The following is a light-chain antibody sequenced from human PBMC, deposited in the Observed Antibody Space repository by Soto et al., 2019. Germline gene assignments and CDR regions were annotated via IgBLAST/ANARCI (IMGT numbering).Light chain of an antibody. Sequence: QSVLTQPRSVSGSPGQSVTISCTGTSSDVGSYRYVSWYQQHPGKAPKLIIYDVNRRPSEVPDRFFASKSDNTASLTISGLQAEDEADYYCCSYADSYTWVFGGGTMLTVL. CDR1: SSDVGSYRY. V-gene: IGLV2-11*01. CDR2: DVN. CDR3: CSYADSYTWV. J-gene: IGLJ3*02.